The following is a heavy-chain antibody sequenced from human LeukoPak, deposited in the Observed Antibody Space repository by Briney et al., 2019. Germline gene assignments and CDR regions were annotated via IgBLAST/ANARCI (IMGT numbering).Heavy chain of an antibody. J-gene: IGHJ5*01. CDR2: ISGRGGNT. Sequence: GGSLRPSCAASGLTFNNYALTWIRQAPGKGLEWVSSISGRGGNTYYADSVKGRFTISRDDSKNTLFLQMNSLRAEDTAVYYCATGYSDSLRSPLDSWGQGTLVTVSS. D-gene: IGHD3-22*01. V-gene: IGHV3-23*01. CDR3: ATGYSDSLRSPLDS. CDR1: GLTFNNYA.